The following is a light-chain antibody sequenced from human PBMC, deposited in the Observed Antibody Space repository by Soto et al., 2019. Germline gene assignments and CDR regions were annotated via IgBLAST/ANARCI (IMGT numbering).Light chain of an antibody. Sequence: GDTVTITCRASQGIGSYLAWYQQKPGEAPKLLIFAASTLQSGVPSRFSGSGSGTDFTLTISSLQAEDFATYYCQQLSTYPSTFGGGTKVDI. V-gene: IGKV1-9*01. CDR1: QGIGSY. CDR3: QQLSTYPST. J-gene: IGKJ4*01. CDR2: AAS.